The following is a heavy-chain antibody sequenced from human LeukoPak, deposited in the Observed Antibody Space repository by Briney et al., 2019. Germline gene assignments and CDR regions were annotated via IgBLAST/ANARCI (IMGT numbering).Heavy chain of an antibody. V-gene: IGHV3-23*01. CDR1: GFTFSAYA. Sequence: PGGSLRLSCAASGFTFSAYAMAWVRQAPGKGLEWVSTIYDDNTYYADSVKGRFAIPTDNSKNTLYLQMNSLRVEDTAVYFCAARKVRGVWFYLDYWGQGTLVTVSS. D-gene: IGHD3-10*01. CDR2: IYDDNT. CDR3: AARKVRGVWFYLDY. J-gene: IGHJ4*02.